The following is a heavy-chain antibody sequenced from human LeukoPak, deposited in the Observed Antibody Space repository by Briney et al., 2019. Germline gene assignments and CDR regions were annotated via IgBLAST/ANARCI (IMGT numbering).Heavy chain of an antibody. CDR2: INPKSGAT. J-gene: IGHJ4*02. Sequence: ASVKVSCKASGYTFSDYLMHWVRQAPGQGLEWMGWINPKSGATSSAQKFQGRVTMTRVTSISTAYMDLTTLTSDDTAVYFCARDRQGDGFAYFDFWGQGTLATVPS. CDR1: GYTFSDYL. D-gene: IGHD5-24*01. CDR3: ARDRQGDGFAYFDF. V-gene: IGHV1-2*02.